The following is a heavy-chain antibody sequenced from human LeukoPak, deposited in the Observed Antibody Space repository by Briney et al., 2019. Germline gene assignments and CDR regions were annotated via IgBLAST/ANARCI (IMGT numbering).Heavy chain of an antibody. Sequence: PGGSLRLSCAASGFTASSNYMSWVRQAPGKGLEWVSVIYSGGSAYYTDSLKGRFTISIDTSKNTLYLQMNSLRVEDAAVYYCARGSRSSGWFDYWGQGTLVTVSS. V-gene: IGHV3-53*01. CDR2: IYSGGSA. D-gene: IGHD6-19*01. CDR1: GFTASSNY. CDR3: ARGSRSSGWFDY. J-gene: IGHJ4*02.